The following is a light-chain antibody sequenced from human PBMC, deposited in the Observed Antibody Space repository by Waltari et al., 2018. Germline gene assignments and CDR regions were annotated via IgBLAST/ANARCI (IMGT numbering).Light chain of an antibody. CDR1: RSAVDKNNL. CDR2: EVT. V-gene: IGLV2-23*02. Sequence: QSALTQPPSVPRSPAPPITISCPCTRSAVDKNNLVSWYQPHPDKAPKLMIYEVTKRPSGVSNRFSGSKSDNTASLTISGLQAEDEADYYCCSYAGGGTYVFGPGTKVTVL. CDR3: CSYAGGGTYV. J-gene: IGLJ1*01.